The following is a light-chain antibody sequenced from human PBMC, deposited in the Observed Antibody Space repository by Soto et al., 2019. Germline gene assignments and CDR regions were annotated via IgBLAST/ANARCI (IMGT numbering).Light chain of an antibody. Sequence: EIVLTQTPDTLCVSPGERATLSCRASQSVSNNYLAWYQQKPGQAPRLLIYGASNRATGIPDRFSGSGSGTEFTLTISSLETEDFAVYYCQQYVSSPGTFGQGTKVDIK. CDR3: QQYVSSPGT. CDR2: GAS. J-gene: IGKJ1*01. CDR1: QSVSNNY. V-gene: IGKV3-20*01.